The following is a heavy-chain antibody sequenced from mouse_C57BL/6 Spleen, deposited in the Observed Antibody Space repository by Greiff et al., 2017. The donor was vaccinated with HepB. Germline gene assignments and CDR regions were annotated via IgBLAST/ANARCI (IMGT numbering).Heavy chain of an antibody. CDR3: AREGTTVVATGAMDY. D-gene: IGHD1-1*01. CDR1: GYTFTSYW. V-gene: IGHV1-64*01. J-gene: IGHJ4*01. CDR2: IHPNSGST. Sequence: QVQLQQPGAELVKPGASVKLSCKASGYTFTSYWMHWVKQRPGQGLEWIGMIHPNSGSTNYNEKFKSKATLTVDKSSSTAYMQLSSLTSEDSAVYYCAREGTTVVATGAMDYWGQGTSVTVSS.